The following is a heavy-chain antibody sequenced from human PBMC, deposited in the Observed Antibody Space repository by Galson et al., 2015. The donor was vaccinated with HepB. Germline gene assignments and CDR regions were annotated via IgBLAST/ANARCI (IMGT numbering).Heavy chain of an antibody. V-gene: IGHV3-48*02. J-gene: IGHJ6*02. CDR1: GFTFSSYS. CDR2: ISSSSTTK. Sequence: SLRLSCAASGFTFSSYSMNWVRQAPGKGLEWVSYISSSSTTKYYADSVKGRFTISRDNAKNSLYLQINSLRDEDTAVYYCARDLMWLSHYIPSYYDAMDVWGQGTTVTVSS. D-gene: IGHD3-22*01. CDR3: ARDLMWLSHYIPSYYDAMDV.